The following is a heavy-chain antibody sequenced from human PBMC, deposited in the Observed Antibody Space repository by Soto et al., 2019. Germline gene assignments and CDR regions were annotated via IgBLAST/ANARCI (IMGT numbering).Heavy chain of an antibody. CDR2: IIPIFGTA. D-gene: IGHD2-15*01. J-gene: IGHJ6*02. Sequence: ASVKVSRKASGGTFSSHAISWVRQAPGQGIEWMGGIIPIFGTANYAQKFQGRVTITADESTSTAYMEQSSLRSDDTAVYYCARFDIAFYFPPIRYSSCGMDVWGQRTTGTVSS. CDR3: ARFDIAFYFPPIRYSSCGMDV. CDR1: GGTFSSHA. V-gene: IGHV1-69*13.